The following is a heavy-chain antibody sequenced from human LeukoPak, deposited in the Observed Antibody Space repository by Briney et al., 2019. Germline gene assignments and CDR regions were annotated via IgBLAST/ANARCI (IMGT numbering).Heavy chain of an antibody. CDR2: ISGSGGST. CDR3: ARESDYFRDAFDI. Sequence: GGSLRLSCGASGFTFSSYAMNWVRQAPGKGLEWVSVISGSGGSTYYADSVKGRFTMSRDNSKNTVYLQMNSLRAEDTAVYYCARESDYFRDAFDIWGQGTMVTVSS. V-gene: IGHV3-23*01. J-gene: IGHJ3*02. CDR1: GFTFSSYA. D-gene: IGHD2/OR15-2a*01.